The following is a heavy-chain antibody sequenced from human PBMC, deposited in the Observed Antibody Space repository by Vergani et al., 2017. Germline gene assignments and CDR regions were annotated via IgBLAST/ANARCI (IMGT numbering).Heavy chain of an antibody. Sequence: QVQLVQSGAEVKKPGSSVKVSCKASGGTFSSYAISWVRQAPGQGLEWMGGIIPIFGTANYAQKFQGRVTITADESTSTAYMELSSLRSEDTAVYYCARDGLAAAGKVYYYGMDVWGQGTTVTVSS. J-gene: IGHJ6*02. V-gene: IGHV1-69*01. D-gene: IGHD6-13*01. CDR3: ARDGLAAAGKVYYYGMDV. CDR1: GGTFSSYA. CDR2: IIPIFGTA.